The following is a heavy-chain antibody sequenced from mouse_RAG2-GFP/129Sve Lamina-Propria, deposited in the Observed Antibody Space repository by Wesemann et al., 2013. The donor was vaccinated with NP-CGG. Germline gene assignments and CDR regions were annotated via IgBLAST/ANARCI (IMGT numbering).Heavy chain of an antibody. V-gene: IGHV1-84*01. CDR3: ARSWDWYFDV. CDR2: IYPGSGNT. J-gene: IGHJ1*03. Sequence: VLQRPGQGLEWIGWIYPGSGNTKYNEKFKGKATLTVDTSSSTAYMQLSSLTSEDSAVYFCARSWDWYFDVWGTGTTVTVSS.